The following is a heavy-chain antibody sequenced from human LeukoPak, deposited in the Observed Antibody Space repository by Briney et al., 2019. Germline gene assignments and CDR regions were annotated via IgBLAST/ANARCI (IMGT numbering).Heavy chain of an antibody. CDR1: GFTFSSYA. CDR2: ISSISSYI. Sequence: PGGSLRLSCAASGFTFSSYAMNWVRQAPGKGLEWVSSISSISSYIYYADSVKGRFTISRDNAKNSLYLQMNSLRAEDTAVYYCARAISVPGGDYWGQGTLVTVSS. CDR3: ARAISVPGGDY. D-gene: IGHD3-16*01. V-gene: IGHV3-21*01. J-gene: IGHJ4*02.